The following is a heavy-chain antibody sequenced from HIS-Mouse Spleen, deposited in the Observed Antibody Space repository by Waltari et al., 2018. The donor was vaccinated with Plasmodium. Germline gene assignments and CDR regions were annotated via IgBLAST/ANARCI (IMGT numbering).Heavy chain of an antibody. CDR1: GGSISSSSYY. V-gene: IGHV4-39*01. J-gene: IGHJ4*02. CDR3: ARRGGSYYYFDY. Sequence: QLQLQESGPGLVKPSETLSLTCTVSGGSISSSSYYWGWIRQPPGKGLGWIGSIYYSGSTDYNPSLKSRVTISVDTSKNQFSLKLSSVTAADTAVYYCARRGGSYYYFDYWGQGTLVTVSS. D-gene: IGHD1-26*01. CDR2: IYYSGST.